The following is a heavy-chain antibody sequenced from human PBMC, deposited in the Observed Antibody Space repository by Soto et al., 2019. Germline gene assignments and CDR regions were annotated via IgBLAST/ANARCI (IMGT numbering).Heavy chain of an antibody. CDR2: IIPIFGTP. CDR1: GGAFSSYS. J-gene: IGHJ4*02. Sequence: QVQLVQSGAEVKKPGSSVKVSCKASGGAFSSYSINWVRQAPGQGLEWMGGIIPIFGTPNYAQKFQGRVTITAAESTSTAYMELSSLKAADTAVYYCARDAEVNDDSIGSSLHYWGQGTLVTVSS. D-gene: IGHD3-22*01. CDR3: ARDAEVNDDSIGSSLHY. V-gene: IGHV1-69*01.